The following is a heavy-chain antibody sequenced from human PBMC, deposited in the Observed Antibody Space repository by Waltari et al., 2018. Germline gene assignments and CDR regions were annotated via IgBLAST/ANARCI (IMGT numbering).Heavy chain of an antibody. CDR3: ARGLRIHTMIVVVITY. Sequence: QVQLVQSRAEVKKPGASVKVSCKASGYTFTSYYMHWVRQAPGQGLEWMGIINPSGGSTSYAQKFQGRVTMTRDTSTSTVYMELSSLRSEDTAVYYCARGLRIHTMIVVVITYWGQGTLVTVSS. V-gene: IGHV1-46*01. J-gene: IGHJ4*02. CDR1: GYTFTSYY. D-gene: IGHD3-22*01. CDR2: INPSGGST.